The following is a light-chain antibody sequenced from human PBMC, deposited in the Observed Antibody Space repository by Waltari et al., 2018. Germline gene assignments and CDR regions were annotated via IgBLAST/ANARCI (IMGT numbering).Light chain of an antibody. J-gene: IGKJ1*01. CDR1: QSVPRDF. V-gene: IGKV3-20*01. Sequence: EIVLTQSPGTLSLSPGERATLSCRASQSVPRDFLAWYQQKTGQAPRLLISGASSRAAGIHDRFTASGSGTDFTLTISSLEPEDFAVYHCHQYGGSPPTFGQGTKVEIK. CDR2: GAS. CDR3: HQYGGSPPT.